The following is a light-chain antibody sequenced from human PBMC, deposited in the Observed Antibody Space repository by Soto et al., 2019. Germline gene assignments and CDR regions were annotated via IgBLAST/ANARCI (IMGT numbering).Light chain of an antibody. Sequence: QSVLTQPASVSGSPGQSITISCTGTSGDIGFYNYVSWYQQHPGKAPKLMIYDISNRPSGISNRFSGSKSGNTASLTISGLQAEDEADYYCSSYTSSNTPWVFGGGTKLTVL. V-gene: IGLV2-14*01. CDR1: SGDIGFYNY. CDR2: DIS. CDR3: SSYTSSNTPWV. J-gene: IGLJ3*02.